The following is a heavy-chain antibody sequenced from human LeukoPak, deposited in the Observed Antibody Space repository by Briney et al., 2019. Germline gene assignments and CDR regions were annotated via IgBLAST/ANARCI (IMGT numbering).Heavy chain of an antibody. CDR1: GFMFSSNW. J-gene: IGHJ4*02. Sequence: GGSLRLSCAASGFMFSSNWMSWVRLAPGKGLEWVAYIKEDGTETYYVDSVKGRFTISRDNAKNSLYLQMNSLRVEDTAVYYCAKEGRSLQTYWGQGTLVTVSS. V-gene: IGHV3-7*03. CDR3: AKEGRSLQTY. CDR2: IKEDGTET. D-gene: IGHD5-24*01.